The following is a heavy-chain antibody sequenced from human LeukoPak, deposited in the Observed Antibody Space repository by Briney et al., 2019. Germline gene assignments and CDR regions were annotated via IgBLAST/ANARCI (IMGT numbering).Heavy chain of an antibody. D-gene: IGHD5-18*01. CDR3: AREDTGGLNWFDP. CDR1: GGTFSSYA. Sequence: SVKVSCKASGGTFSSYAISWVRQAPGQGLEWMGGIIPIFGTANYAQKFQGRVTITADESTSTAYMELSSLRSEDTAVYYCAREDTGGLNWFDPWGQGTLVTVSS. V-gene: IGHV1-69*13. CDR2: IIPIFGTA. J-gene: IGHJ5*02.